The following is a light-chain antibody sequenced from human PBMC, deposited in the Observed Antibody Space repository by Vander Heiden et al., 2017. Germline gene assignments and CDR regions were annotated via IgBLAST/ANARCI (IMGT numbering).Light chain of an antibody. J-gene: IGLJ3*02. CDR3: QSYDSSLSAWV. V-gene: IGLV1-40*01. CDR2: GNI. Sequence: QSVLTQPPSVSGAPGQRVSTSCTGSRSNIGAGYDVPWYQHLPGTAPRLLIYGNIKRPSGVPDRFSGSKSGTSASLAITGLQAGDEADYYCQSYDSSLSAWVFGGGTKLTVL. CDR1: RSNIGAGYD.